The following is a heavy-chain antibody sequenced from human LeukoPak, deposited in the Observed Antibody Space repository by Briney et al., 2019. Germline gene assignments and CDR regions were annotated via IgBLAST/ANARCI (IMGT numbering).Heavy chain of an antibody. CDR2: ISSLSRGI. D-gene: IGHD4-17*01. CDR1: GFTFNTYE. CDR3: VRVGIDYGDYFDY. Sequence: GGSLRLSCAASGFTFNTYEMNWVRQAPGRGLEWVSSISSLSRGIYYADSVKGRFTISRDNAKNSLYLQMTSLRAEDTAMYYCVRVGIDYGDYFDYWGQGTLVTVS. V-gene: IGHV3-48*03. J-gene: IGHJ4*02.